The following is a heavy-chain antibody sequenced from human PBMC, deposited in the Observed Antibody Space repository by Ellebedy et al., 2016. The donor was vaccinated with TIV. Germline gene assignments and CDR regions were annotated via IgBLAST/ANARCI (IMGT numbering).Heavy chain of an antibody. Sequence: PGGSLRLSCAASGFTFSDYYMSWTRQAPGKGLEWVSYISRSSSYIKYADSVKGRFTISRENAKNSLYLQMNSLRAEDTAVYYCAIDPSGHEEGYWGQGTLVTVSS. CDR2: ISRSSSYI. D-gene: IGHD5-12*01. J-gene: IGHJ4*02. V-gene: IGHV3-11*06. CDR3: AIDPSGHEEGY. CDR1: GFTFSDYY.